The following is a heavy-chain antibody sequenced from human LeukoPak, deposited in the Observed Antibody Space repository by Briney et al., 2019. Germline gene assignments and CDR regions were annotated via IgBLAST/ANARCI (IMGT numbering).Heavy chain of an antibody. CDR3: ATPKADYYPFDY. J-gene: IGHJ4*02. Sequence: GGSLRLSCAASGFTFSTYDMHWVRQAPGKGLEWLAFISYDGSYQYYADSVNRRFTISRDNSKNTLYLQMNSLRPEDTAVYYCATPKADYYPFDYWGQGTLVTVSS. CDR2: ISYDGSYQ. CDR1: GFTFSTYD. D-gene: IGHD3-22*01. V-gene: IGHV3-30*02.